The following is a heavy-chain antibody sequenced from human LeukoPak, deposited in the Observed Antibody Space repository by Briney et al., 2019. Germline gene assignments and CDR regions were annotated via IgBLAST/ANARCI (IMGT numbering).Heavy chain of an antibody. V-gene: IGHV4-34*01. D-gene: IGHD3-22*01. CDR2: INHSGST. Sequence: SETLSLTCAVCGGSFSGYYWSWIRQPPGKGLEWIGEINHSGSTNYNPSLKSRVTISVDTSKNQFSLKLSSVTAADTAVYYCARGLFNYYDSSGPLGYWGQGTLVTVSS. J-gene: IGHJ4*02. CDR3: ARGLFNYYDSSGPLGY. CDR1: GGSFSGYY.